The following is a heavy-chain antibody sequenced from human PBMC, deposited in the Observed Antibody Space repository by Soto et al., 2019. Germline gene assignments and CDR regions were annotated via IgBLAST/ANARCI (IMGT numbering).Heavy chain of an antibody. V-gene: IGHV3-33*01. J-gene: IGHJ5*02. CDR1: GFTFSSYG. Sequence: QVQLVESGGGVVQPGRSLRLSCAASGFTFSSYGMHWVRQAPGKGLEWVAVIWYDGSNKYYADSVKGRFTISRDNSKNTLYLQMNSPRAEDTAVYYCARGQGGSGSWDWFDPWGQGSLVTVSS. D-gene: IGHD3-10*01. CDR3: ARGQGGSGSWDWFDP. CDR2: IWYDGSNK.